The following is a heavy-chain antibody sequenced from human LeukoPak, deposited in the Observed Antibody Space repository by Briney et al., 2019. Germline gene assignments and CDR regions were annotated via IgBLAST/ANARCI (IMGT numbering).Heavy chain of an antibody. D-gene: IGHD6-13*01. CDR1: GGSITSNTYY. J-gene: IGHJ4*02. CDR3: AMGAGSRYDY. CDR2: MYHTGST. V-gene: IGHV4-39*01. Sequence: PSETLSLTCSVSGGSITSNTYYWGWMRQPPGMGPEWIGSMYHTGSTYYKPSLKSRLTISADTPKNQFSLKLSSVTAADTAVYYCAMGAGSRYDYWGRGTLVTVSS.